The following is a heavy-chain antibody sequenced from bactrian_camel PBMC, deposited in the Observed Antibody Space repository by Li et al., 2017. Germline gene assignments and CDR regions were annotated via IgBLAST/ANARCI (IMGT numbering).Heavy chain of an antibody. D-gene: IGHD5*01. CDR2: INSAGGST. J-gene: IGHJ4*01. Sequence: DVQLVESGGGLVQPGGSLRLSCAASGFTFSSYDMSWVRQAPGKGLEWVSTINSAGGSTYYADSVKGRFAFSRDNAKNTVYLQMNSLRADDTAMYYCAIGLFADFGLGRGTQVTVS. V-gene: IGHV3S40*01. CDR1: GFTFSSYD.